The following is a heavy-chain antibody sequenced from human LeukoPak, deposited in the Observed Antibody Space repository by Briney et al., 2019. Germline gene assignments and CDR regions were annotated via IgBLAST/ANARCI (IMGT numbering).Heavy chain of an antibody. CDR3: ARGRIAVAGGLRAFDI. D-gene: IGHD6-19*01. CDR2: ISYDGSNK. V-gene: IGHV3-30-3*01. Sequence: PGGSLGLSCAASGFTFSSYAMHWVRQAPGKGLERVAVISYDGSNKYYADSVKGRFTISRDNSKNTLYLQMNSLRAEDTAVYYCARGRIAVAGGLRAFDIWGQGTMVTVSS. CDR1: GFTFSSYA. J-gene: IGHJ3*02.